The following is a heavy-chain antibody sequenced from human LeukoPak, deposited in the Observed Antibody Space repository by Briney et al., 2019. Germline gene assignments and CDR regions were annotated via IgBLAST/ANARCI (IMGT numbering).Heavy chain of an antibody. D-gene: IGHD6-19*01. CDR2: IKKDGSEK. Sequence: GGSLRLSCAASGFTFSSYGMFWVRQPPGKGLEWVATIKKDGSEKDYADSVKGRFTISRDNAENSLSLQMNSLRADDTATYYCVGGSGWLFDYWGQGTLVTVSS. V-gene: IGHV3-7*01. CDR3: VGGSGWLFDY. J-gene: IGHJ4*02. CDR1: GFTFSSYG.